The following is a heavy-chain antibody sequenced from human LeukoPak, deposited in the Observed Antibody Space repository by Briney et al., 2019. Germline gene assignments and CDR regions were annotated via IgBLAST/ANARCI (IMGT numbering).Heavy chain of an antibody. D-gene: IGHD1-26*01. J-gene: IGHJ3*02. CDR1: GGYISSYY. V-gene: IGHV4-59*08. Sequence: ASETLSLTCTVSGGYISSYYWSWIRQPPGKGLEWIGYISYSGSTKYNPSLKSRVTISVDTSKNQFTLELSSVTAADTAFYYCARHPLLVGITFHAAFDIWGLGTMVTVSS. CDR3: ARHPLLVGITFHAAFDI. CDR2: ISYSGST.